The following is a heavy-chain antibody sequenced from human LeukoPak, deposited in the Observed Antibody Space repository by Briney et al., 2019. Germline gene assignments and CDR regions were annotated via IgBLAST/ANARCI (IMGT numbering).Heavy chain of an antibody. CDR1: GGSLSSGSNY. J-gene: IGHJ3*02. CDR3: ARSDGYGLVGI. D-gene: IGHD3-10*01. Sequence: SETLSLTCTVSGGSLSSGSNYWGWIRQPPGKTLEWIGSIYSSGSTYYNPSLKSRVIIIIDTPKNHFSLTLSSVTAADTAVYYCARSDGYGLVGIWGQGTMVTVSS. CDR2: IYSSGST. V-gene: IGHV4-39*07.